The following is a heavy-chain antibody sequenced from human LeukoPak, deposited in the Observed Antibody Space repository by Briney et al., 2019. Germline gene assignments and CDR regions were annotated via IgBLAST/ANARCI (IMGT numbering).Heavy chain of an antibody. J-gene: IGHJ4*02. CDR3: AREGYYGSGSPPSLYFDY. CDR2: TSSDLNVK. CDR1: GFTFRNYV. Sequence: QSGGSLGLSCAASGFTFRNYVIHWVRQAPGKGLEWVAVTSSDLNVKLYADSVKGRFTISRDNSRSTLYLQMNSLRPEDTAIYYCAREGYYGSGSPPSLYFDYWAREPWSPSPQ. D-gene: IGHD3-10*01. V-gene: IGHV3-30-3*01.